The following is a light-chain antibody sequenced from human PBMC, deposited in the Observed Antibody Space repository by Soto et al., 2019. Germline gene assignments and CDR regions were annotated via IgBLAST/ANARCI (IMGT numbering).Light chain of an antibody. CDR3: QQYGSSPRT. V-gene: IGKV3-20*01. CDR1: QTIRSNY. Sequence: ETVLTQSPGTLSLSPGERATLSCRASQTIRSNYLAWYRQTPGQAPRLLIYGVSNRANGIADRFSGSGSGTDVTLIISRLEPEDFALYYCQQYGSSPRTFGQGTKVEIK. J-gene: IGKJ1*01. CDR2: GVS.